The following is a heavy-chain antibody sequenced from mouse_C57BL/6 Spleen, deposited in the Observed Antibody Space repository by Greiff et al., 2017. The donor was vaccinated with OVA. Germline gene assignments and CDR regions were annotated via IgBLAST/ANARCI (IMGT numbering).Heavy chain of an antibody. CDR3: ARMGYDYDEPFAY. V-gene: IGHV1-64*01. Sequence: QVKLQQPGAELVKPGASVKLSCKASGYTFTSYWMHWVKQRPGQGLEWIGMIHPNSGSTNYNEKFKSKATLTVDKSSSTAYMQLSSLTSEDSAVYYCARMGYDYDEPFAYWGQGTLVTVSA. CDR1: GYTFTSYW. D-gene: IGHD2-4*01. J-gene: IGHJ3*01. CDR2: IHPNSGST.